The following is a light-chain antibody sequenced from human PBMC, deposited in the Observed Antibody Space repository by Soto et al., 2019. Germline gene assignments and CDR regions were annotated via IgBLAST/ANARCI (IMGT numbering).Light chain of an antibody. J-gene: IGKJ1*01. V-gene: IGKV1-39*01. CDR1: QSISIY. CDR2: AAS. Sequence: DIQMTQSPFSLSASVGDRVTITCRASQSISIYLNWYQQQPVKAPVLLISAASSLQTGVRSRFSGSPSGTDVTLTISSLPPNDFAPYYCQQTYYTPWTFGQGTRVDIK. CDR3: QQTYYTPWT.